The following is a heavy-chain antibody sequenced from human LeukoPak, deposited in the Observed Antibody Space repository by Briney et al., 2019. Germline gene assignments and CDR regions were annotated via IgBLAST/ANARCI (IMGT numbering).Heavy chain of an antibody. CDR1: GGTFSSYA. V-gene: IGHV1-69*06. CDR3: AREGQSYGLGY. CDR2: IIPIFGTA. D-gene: IGHD5-18*01. Sequence: SVKVSCKASGGTFSSYAINWVRQAPGQGLEWMGGIIPIFGTANYALKFQARVTITADKSTSTAYMELSSLRSEDTAVYYCAREGQSYGLGYWGQGTLVTVSS. J-gene: IGHJ4*02.